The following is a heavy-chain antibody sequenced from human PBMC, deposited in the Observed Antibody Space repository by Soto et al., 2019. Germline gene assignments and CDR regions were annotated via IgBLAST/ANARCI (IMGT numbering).Heavy chain of an antibody. Sequence: SQTLSLTCAITGDSVSSNSAGWSWVRQSPSRGLEWLGRTYYRSKWYYEYAVSVRGRITINPDTSKNQYSLQLNSVTPEDTAVYFCARGEQYSGRIYDYWGQGTLVTVSS. V-gene: IGHV6-1*01. J-gene: IGHJ4*01. CDR3: ARGEQYSGRIYDY. D-gene: IGHD1-26*01. CDR2: TYYRSKWYY. CDR1: GDSVSSNSAG.